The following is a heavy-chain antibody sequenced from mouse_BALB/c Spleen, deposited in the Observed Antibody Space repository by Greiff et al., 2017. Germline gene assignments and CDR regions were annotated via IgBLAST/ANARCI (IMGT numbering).Heavy chain of an antibody. CDR2: IWAGGST. J-gene: IGHJ3*01. V-gene: IGHV2-9*02. Sequence: VQGVESGPGLVAPSQSLSITCTVSGFSLTSYGVHWVRQPPGKGLEWLGVIWAGGSTNYNSALMSRLSISKDNSKSQVFLKMNSLQTDDTAMYYCARAYDYDGFAYWGQGTLVTVSA. D-gene: IGHD2-4*01. CDR3: ARAYDYDGFAY. CDR1: GFSLTSYG.